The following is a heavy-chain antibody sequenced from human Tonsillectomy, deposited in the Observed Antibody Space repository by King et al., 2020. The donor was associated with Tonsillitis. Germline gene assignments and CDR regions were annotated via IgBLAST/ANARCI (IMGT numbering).Heavy chain of an antibody. CDR3: AGDRVYDILTGYPYGMDV. CDR1: GFTFSSYS. Sequence: VQLVESGGGLVQPGGSLRLSCAASGFTFSSYSMNWVRQAPGKGLEWVSHISGSSATIYSADSVMGRFTISRDNAKNSLYLQMNSLRDEDTAVYYCAGDRVYDILTGYPYGMDVWGQGTTVTVSS. CDR2: ISGSSATI. J-gene: IGHJ6*02. D-gene: IGHD3-9*01. V-gene: IGHV3-48*02.